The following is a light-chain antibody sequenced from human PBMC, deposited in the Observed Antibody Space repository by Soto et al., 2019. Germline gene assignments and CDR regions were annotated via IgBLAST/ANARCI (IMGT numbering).Light chain of an antibody. J-gene: IGLJ2*01. CDR2: EVS. V-gene: IGLV2-23*02. CDR3: CSYAGVRTVI. Sequence: QSALTQPASVSGSPGQSITISCTGTSSDVGYYNLVSWYQQHPGKAPKLIISEVSERPSGVSARFSGSKSGNTASLTISGLQAEDEAGYYCCSYAGVRTVIFGGGTKVTVL. CDR1: SSDVGYYNL.